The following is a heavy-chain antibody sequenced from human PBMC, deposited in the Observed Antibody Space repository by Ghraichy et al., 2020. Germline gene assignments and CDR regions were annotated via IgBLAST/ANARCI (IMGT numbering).Heavy chain of an antibody. CDR1: GFTFSSYA. D-gene: IGHD2-15*01. J-gene: IGHJ1*01. Sequence: LSLTFAASGFTFSSYAMSWVRQAPGKGLEWVSAISGSGGNTYYADSVKGRFTFSRDNSKNTLYLQMNSLRAEDTAVYYCAKDVGRGGGSCFHHWGQGTLVTVSS. CDR2: ISGSGGNT. V-gene: IGHV3-23*01. CDR3: AKDVGRGGGSCFHH.